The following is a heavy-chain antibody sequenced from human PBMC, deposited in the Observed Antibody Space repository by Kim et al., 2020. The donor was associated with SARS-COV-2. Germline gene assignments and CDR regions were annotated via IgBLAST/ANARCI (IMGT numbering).Heavy chain of an antibody. Sequence: GGSLRLSCAASGFTFSTYRMNWVRQAPGKGLEWVSLIGGNSRNIAYADSVKGRFTISRDNAKNSLYLQMNSLRVEDTAVYYCTTVVVPSSENDHWGQGTLVTVSS. D-gene: IGHD2-15*01. V-gene: IGHV3-21*06. CDR2: IGGNSRNI. CDR1: GFTFSTYR. J-gene: IGHJ4*02. CDR3: TTVVVPSSENDH.